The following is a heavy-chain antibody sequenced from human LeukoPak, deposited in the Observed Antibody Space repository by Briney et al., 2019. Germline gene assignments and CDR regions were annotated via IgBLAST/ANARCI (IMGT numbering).Heavy chain of an antibody. CDR1: GFTFRSYG. CDR3: ARGPKMTTVTY. J-gene: IGHJ4*02. V-gene: IGHV3-30*03. Sequence: GGSLRLSCVPSGFTFRSYGMHGGRPAPGKGLGSVAVISYDGSNKYYADSVKGRFTIPRDNAKNTLYLQMNSLRAEDTAVYYCARGPKMTTVTYWGRGNLVSVSS. CDR2: ISYDGSNK. D-gene: IGHD4-17*01.